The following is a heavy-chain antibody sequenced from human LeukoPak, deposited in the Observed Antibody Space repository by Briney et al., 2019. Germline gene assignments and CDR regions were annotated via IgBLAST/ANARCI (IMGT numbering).Heavy chain of an antibody. D-gene: IGHD3-22*01. J-gene: IGHJ4*02. CDR1: GYTFTSYY. V-gene: IGHV1-46*01. CDR2: INPSGGST. CDR3: ARVSSGYYALDY. Sequence: GASVKVSCKASGYTFTSYYMHCMRQAPGQGLEWMGIINPSGGSTRYAQKFQGRVTMTRDMSTSTVYMELSSLRSEDTAVYYCARVSSGYYALDYWGQGTLVTVSS.